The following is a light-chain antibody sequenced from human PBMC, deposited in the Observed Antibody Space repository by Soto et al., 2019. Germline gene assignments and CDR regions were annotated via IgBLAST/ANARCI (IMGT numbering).Light chain of an antibody. J-gene: IGLJ2*01. Sequence: QSALTQPPSASGSPGQSVTISCTGTSSDLGDYYYVSWYQQHPGKAPKLLIYEVNERPSGVPDRFSGSKAGNTAPLTVTRHQAEDEADYYCSSYAGSNNLIFGGGTKLTVL. CDR2: EVN. CDR3: SSYAGSNNLI. V-gene: IGLV2-8*01. CDR1: SSDLGDYYY.